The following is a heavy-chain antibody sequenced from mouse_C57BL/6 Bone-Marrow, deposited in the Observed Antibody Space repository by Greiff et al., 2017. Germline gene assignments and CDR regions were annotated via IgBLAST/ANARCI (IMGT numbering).Heavy chain of an antibody. V-gene: IGHV1-64*01. CDR1: GYTFTSYW. J-gene: IGHJ2*01. CDR2: IHPNSGST. Sequence: QVQLQQPGAELVKPGASVKLSCKASGYTFTSYWMHWVKQRPGQGLEWIGMIHPNSGSTNYNEKFKSKATLTVDKSSSTAYMQRSSLTSEDSAVYYCARKGYSGPGVYFDYGGQVTTLTVSS. CDR3: ARKGYSGPGVYFDY.